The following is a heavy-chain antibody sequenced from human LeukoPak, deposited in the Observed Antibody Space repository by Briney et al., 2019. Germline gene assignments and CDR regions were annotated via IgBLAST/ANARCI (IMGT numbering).Heavy chain of an antibody. CDR1: GGSISNYY. V-gene: IGHV4-4*07. CDR2: VYTTGTT. J-gene: IGHJ4*02. Sequence: ASETLSLTCTVSGGSISNYYWTWIRQPAGKGLEWIGRVYTTGTTNYNPSPKSRVTMSVDTSENQFSLKLSSVTAADTAVYYCARELAGSSSFDYWGQGTLVTVSS. CDR3: ARELAGSSSFDY. D-gene: IGHD6-6*01.